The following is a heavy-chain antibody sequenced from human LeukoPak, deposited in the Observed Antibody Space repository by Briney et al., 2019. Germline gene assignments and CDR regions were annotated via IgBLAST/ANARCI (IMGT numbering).Heavy chain of an antibody. D-gene: IGHD3-9*01. CDR3: ARDKLRYFDWLLPPLDY. V-gene: IGHV1-2*02. J-gene: IGHJ4*02. CDR2: INPNSGGT. Sequence: ASVKVSCKAPGYTFTGYYMHWVRQAPGQGLEWMGWINPNSGGTNYAQKFQGRVTMTRDTSISTAYMELSRLRSDDTAVYYCARDKLRYFDWLLPPLDYWGQGTLVTVSS. CDR1: GYTFTGYY.